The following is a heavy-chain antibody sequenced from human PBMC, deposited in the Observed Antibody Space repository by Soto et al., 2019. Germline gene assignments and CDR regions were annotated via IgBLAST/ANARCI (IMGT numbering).Heavy chain of an antibody. Sequence: QVQLVQSGAEEKKPGSSVTVSCKASGGTFSSYTISWVRQAPGQGLEWMGGIIPIFGTANYARKFQGRVTITADESTSTAYMELSSLRSEDTAVYYCARGNHRWLQLWYFDLWGRGTLVTVSS. CDR2: IIPIFGTA. V-gene: IGHV1-69*12. J-gene: IGHJ2*01. D-gene: IGHD5-12*01. CDR3: ARGNHRWLQLWYFDL. CDR1: GGTFSSYT.